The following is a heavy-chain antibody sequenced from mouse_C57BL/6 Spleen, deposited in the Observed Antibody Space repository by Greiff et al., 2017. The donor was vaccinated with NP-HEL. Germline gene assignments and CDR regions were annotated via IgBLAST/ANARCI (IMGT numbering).Heavy chain of an antibody. CDR1: GYSFTGYY. CDR3: ARGEIYYGNYYAMDY. V-gene: IGHV1-43*01. J-gene: IGHJ4*01. D-gene: IGHD2-1*01. CDR2: INPSTGGT. Sequence: EVKLMESGPELVKPGASVKISCKASGYSFTGYYMHWVKQSSEKSLEWIGEINPSTGGTSYNQKFKGKATLTVDKSSSTAYMQLKSLTSEDSAVYYCARGEIYYGNYYAMDYWGQGTSVTVSS.